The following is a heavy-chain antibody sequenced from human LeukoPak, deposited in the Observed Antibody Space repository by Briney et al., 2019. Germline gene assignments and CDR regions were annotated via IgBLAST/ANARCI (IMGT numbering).Heavy chain of an antibody. V-gene: IGHV3-23*01. CDR3: ARGLXATXFPCAY. D-gene: IGHD1-26*01. CDR2: ITGSSSHT. Sequence: GGSLRLSCGASGFTFSNYAMSWVRQAPGKGLEWVSIITGSSSHTNYADSVKGRFTISRDNSKNTLYLQMNSLRAEDTAVYYCARGLXATXFPCAYWGQGTLVTVSS. CDR1: GFTFSNYA. J-gene: IGHJ4*02.